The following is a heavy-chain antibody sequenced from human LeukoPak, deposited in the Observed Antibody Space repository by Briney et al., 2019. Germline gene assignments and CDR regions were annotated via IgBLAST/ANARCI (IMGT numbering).Heavy chain of an antibody. Sequence: SETLSLTCAVYGGSFSGYYWSWIRQPPGKGLEWIGEINHSGSTNYNPSLKSRVTISVDTSKNQFSLKLSSVTAADTAVYYCARGLEPLLSDYWGQGTLVTVSS. CDR2: INHSGST. CDR1: GGSFSGYY. D-gene: IGHD2/OR15-2a*01. J-gene: IGHJ4*02. CDR3: ARGLEPLLSDY. V-gene: IGHV4-34*01.